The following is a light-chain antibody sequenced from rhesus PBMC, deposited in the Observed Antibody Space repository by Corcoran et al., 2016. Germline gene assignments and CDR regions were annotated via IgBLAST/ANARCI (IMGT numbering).Light chain of an antibody. J-gene: IGKJ4*01. CDR3: LQYNSKPPLT. V-gene: IGKV1-36*01. Sequence: DIQMTQSPSSLSASVGDRVTITCRASQGISNYLSWYQQKPGKAPKRLIYAASSLESGVPSSVSGSGSGKEFTLTISSLQPEDFAAYYCLQYNSKPPLTFGGGTKVELK. CDR1: QGISNY. CDR2: AAS.